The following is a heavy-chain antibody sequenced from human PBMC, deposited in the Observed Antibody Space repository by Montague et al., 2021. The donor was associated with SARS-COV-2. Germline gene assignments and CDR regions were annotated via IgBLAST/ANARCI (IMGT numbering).Heavy chain of an antibody. J-gene: IGHJ4*02. V-gene: IGHV3-30-3*01. D-gene: IGHD2/OR15-2a*01. Sequence: SLRLSCAASGFTFTSYSMNWVRQAPGKGLEALSVISSDGSYKYYADSVKGRFTISSDNSRNTLYLQMNSLRPEDTAVYYCARDLLRHKGGFDSWGQGTLVTVSS. CDR1: GFTFTSYS. CDR3: ARDLLRHKGGFDS. CDR2: ISSDGSYK.